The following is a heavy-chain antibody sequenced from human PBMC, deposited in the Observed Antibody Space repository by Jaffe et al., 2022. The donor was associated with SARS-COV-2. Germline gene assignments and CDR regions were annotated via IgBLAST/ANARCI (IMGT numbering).Heavy chain of an antibody. V-gene: IGHV2-26*01. J-gene: IGHJ5*02. CDR1: GFSLSNARMG. Sequence: QVTLKESGPVLVKPTETLTLTCTVSGFSLSNARMGVSWIRQPPGKALEWLAHIFSNDEKSYSTSLKSRLTISKDTSKSQVVLTMTNMDPVDTATYYCAREEYSSSWSYNWFDPWGQGTLVTVSS. CDR3: AREEYSSSWSYNWFDP. CDR2: IFSNDEK. D-gene: IGHD6-13*01.